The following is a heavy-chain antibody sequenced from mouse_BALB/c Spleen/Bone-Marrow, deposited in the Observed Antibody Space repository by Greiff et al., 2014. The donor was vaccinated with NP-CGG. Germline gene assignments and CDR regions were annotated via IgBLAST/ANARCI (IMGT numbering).Heavy chain of an antibody. J-gene: IGHJ2*01. CDR2: IYPGDGDT. V-gene: IGHV1-80*01. CDR1: GYAFSVYW. CDR3: ARGGISVDY. Sequence: QVQLQQSVAELVRPGSSVKISCKASGYAFSVYWMNWVKQRSGQGLEWIGQIYPGDGDTNYNGKFKGRATLTADKSSNTAYMQLSSLTSEDSAVYFCARGGISVDYWGQGTTLTVSS.